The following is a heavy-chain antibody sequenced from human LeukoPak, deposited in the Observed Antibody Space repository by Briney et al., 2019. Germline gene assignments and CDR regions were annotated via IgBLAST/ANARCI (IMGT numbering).Heavy chain of an antibody. V-gene: IGHV3-30-3*01. J-gene: IGHJ4*02. CDR3: ARIRDPSFDY. Sequence: GRSLRLSCAASGFTFSSYAMHWVRQAPGKGLEWVAVISYDGSNKYYADSVKGRFTISRDNSKNTLYLQMNSLRAEDTAVYYCARIRDPSFDYWGQGTLVTVSS. CDR2: ISYDGSNK. CDR1: GFTFSSYA.